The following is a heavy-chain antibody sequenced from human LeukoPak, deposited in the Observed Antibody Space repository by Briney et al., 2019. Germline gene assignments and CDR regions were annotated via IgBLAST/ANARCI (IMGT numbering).Heavy chain of an antibody. V-gene: IGHV4-61*02. CDR1: GGSISSSSYY. D-gene: IGHD3-22*01. Sequence: SETLSLTCTVSGGSISSSSYYWSWIRQPAGKGLEWIGRIYTSGSTNHNPSLKSRVTISVDTSKNQFSLKLSSVTAADTAVYYCASENYYYDSSGYYSNWFDPWGQGTLVTVSS. J-gene: IGHJ5*02. CDR3: ASENYYYDSSGYYSNWFDP. CDR2: IYTSGST.